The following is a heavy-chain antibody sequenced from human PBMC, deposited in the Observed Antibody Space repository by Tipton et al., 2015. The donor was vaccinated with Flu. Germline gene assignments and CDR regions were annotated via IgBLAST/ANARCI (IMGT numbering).Heavy chain of an antibody. D-gene: IGHD4-17*01. Sequence: LRLSCTVSGGSVSSGSYYWSWIRQPPGKGLEWIGYIYYSGSTNYNPSLKSRVTISVDTSKNQFSLKLSSVTAADTAVYYCARGGDYTIIDYWGQGTLVTVSS. CDR2: IYYSGST. CDR3: ARGGDYTIIDY. CDR1: GGSVSSGSYY. V-gene: IGHV4-61*01. J-gene: IGHJ4*02.